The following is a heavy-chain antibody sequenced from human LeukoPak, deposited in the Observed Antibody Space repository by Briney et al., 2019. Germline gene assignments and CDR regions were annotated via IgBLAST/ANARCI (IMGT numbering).Heavy chain of an antibody. CDR3: ARLSTVTTSFDY. D-gene: IGHD4-17*01. CDR1: GGSIITGNYY. V-gene: IGHV4-61*02. Sequence: PSETLSLTCTVSGGSIITGNYYWTWIRQPAGMGLEWIGRIHSSGTTYYSPSFKSRVTISADTSKNQFFLKVNFVTAADTAVYYCARLSTVTTSFDYWGQGTLVTVSS. J-gene: IGHJ4*02. CDR2: IHSSGTT.